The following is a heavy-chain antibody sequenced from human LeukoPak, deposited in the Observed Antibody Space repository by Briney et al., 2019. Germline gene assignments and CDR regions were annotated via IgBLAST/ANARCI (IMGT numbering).Heavy chain of an antibody. Sequence: PGGSLRLSCAASGFTFSILDMSWVRQAPGKGLEWVSAISGNGGRTYYADSVKGRFTISRDNSKNTLYLQMNSLRAEDTAVYYCAKGPPGGTVTARFDYWGQGTLVTVSS. V-gene: IGHV3-23*01. CDR1: GFTFSILD. J-gene: IGHJ4*02. D-gene: IGHD4-11*01. CDR3: AKGPPGGTVTARFDY. CDR2: ISGNGGRT.